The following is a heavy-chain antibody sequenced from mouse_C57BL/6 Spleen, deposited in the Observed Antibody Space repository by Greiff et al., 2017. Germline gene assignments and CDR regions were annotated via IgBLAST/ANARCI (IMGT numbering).Heavy chain of an antibody. CDR3: ARGDDGYYYFDY. CDR2: IYPSDSET. CDR1: GYTFTSYW. Sequence: QVQLKQPGAELVRPGSSVKLSCKASGYTFTSYWMDWVKQRPGQGLEWIGNIYPSDSETHYNQKFKDKATLTVDKSSSTAYMQLSSLTSEDSAVYYCARGDDGYYYFDYWGQGTTLTVSS. J-gene: IGHJ2*01. V-gene: IGHV1-61*01. D-gene: IGHD2-3*01.